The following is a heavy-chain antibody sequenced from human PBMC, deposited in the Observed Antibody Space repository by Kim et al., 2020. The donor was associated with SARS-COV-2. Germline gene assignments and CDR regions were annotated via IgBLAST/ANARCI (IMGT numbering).Heavy chain of an antibody. V-gene: IGHV3-30*12. CDR1: GFTFSSYA. J-gene: IGHJ4*02. Sequence: GGSLRLSCAASGFTFSSYAMDWVRQAPGKGLDLVAVISYDGNHKCYADSVKGLFTISRDSSKNTVYLQMDSLRAEDTAMYYCARAPTHASYFDYWGQGTL. CDR2: ISYDGNHK. CDR3: ARAPTHASYFDY.